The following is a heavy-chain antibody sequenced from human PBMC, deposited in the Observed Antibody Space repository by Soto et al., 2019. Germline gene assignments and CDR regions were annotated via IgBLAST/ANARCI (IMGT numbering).Heavy chain of an antibody. CDR1: GYTFTSYY. V-gene: IGHV1-46*01. CDR3: ARDFKAEPGYYYGMDV. CDR2: INPSGGST. J-gene: IGHJ6*02. Sequence: ASVKVSCKASGYTFTSYYMHWVRQAPGQGLEWMGIINPSGGSTSYAQKFQGRVTMTRDTSTSTVYMELSSLRSEDTAVYYCARDFKAEPGYYYGMDVWGQGTTVTVSS.